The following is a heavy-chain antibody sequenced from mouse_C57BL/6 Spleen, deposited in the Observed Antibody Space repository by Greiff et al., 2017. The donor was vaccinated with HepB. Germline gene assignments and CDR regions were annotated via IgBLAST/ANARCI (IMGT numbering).Heavy chain of an antibody. CDR2: INPSTGGT. D-gene: IGHD2-14*01. CDR3: ARWIGGDNYFDY. CDR1: GYSFTGYY. Sequence: VQLKQSGPELVKPGASVKISCKASGYSFTGYYMNWVKQSPENSLEWIGEINPSTGGTTYNQKFKAKATLTVDKSSSTAYMQLKSLTSEDSAVYYYARWIGGDNYFDYWGQGTTLTVSS. J-gene: IGHJ2*01. V-gene: IGHV1-42*01.